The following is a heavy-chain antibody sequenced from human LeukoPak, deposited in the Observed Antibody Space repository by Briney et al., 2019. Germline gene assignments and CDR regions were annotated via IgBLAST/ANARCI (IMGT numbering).Heavy chain of an antibody. V-gene: IGHV1-24*01. D-gene: IGHD6-13*01. CDR1: GGTFSSYA. Sequence: ASVKVSCKASGGTFSSYAISWVRQAPGKGLEWMGGFDPEDGETIYAQKFQGRVTMTEDTSTDTAYMELSSLRSEDTAVYYCATDRDSRAAVGFDYWGQGTLVTVSS. CDR2: FDPEDGET. CDR3: ATDRDSRAAVGFDY. J-gene: IGHJ4*02.